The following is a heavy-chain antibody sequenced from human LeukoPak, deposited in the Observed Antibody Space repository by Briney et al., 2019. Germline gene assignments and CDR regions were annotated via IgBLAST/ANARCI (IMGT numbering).Heavy chain of an antibody. J-gene: IGHJ5*02. CDR1: GFTFTSSA. CDR3: ARGPPLKYCSNTNCKPTFDP. V-gene: IGHV1-2*06. CDR2: INPNSGGT. D-gene: IGHD2-2*01. Sequence: GASVKVSCKASGFTFTSSAVQWVRQAPGQGLEWMGRINPNSGGTNYAQQFQGRVTMTRDTSISTAYMELSRLRSDDTAVYYCARGPPLKYCSNTNCKPTFDPWGQGTLVTVSS.